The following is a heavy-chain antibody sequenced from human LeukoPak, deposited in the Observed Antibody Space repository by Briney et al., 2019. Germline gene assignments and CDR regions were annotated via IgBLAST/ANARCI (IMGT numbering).Heavy chain of an antibody. V-gene: IGHV3-53*01. J-gene: IGHJ4*02. Sequence: PGGSLRLSCAASGLALSSNYMRWVRQAPGKGLEWVSVIYSSGATFYADSVRGGFTISRDKSKNTVDLQMNSLRAEDTAVYYCARDRDTSGYIFDYWGRGTLVTVSS. CDR1: GLALSSNY. CDR2: IYSSGAT. D-gene: IGHD3-22*01. CDR3: ARDRDTSGYIFDY.